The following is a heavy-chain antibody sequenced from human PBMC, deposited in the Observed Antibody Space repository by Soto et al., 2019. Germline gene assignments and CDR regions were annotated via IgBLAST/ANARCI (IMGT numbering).Heavy chain of an antibody. CDR3: ARDDYGDQIPDY. J-gene: IGHJ4*02. V-gene: IGHV1-2*02. CDR2: INPNSGGT. CDR1: AYTFTGYY. Sequence: SSVKVSCKASAYTFTGYYMPWVRQATGQGLEWMGWINPNSGGTNYAQKFQCRVTMTRDTSISTAYMELSRLRPDDTAVYYCARDDYGDQIPDYWGQGTLVTVSS. D-gene: IGHD4-17*01.